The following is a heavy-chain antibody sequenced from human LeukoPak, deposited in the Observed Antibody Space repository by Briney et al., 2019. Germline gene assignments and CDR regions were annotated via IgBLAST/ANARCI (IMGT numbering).Heavy chain of an antibody. CDR3: ARAYGDYVAFDI. V-gene: IGHV4-39*01. D-gene: IGHD4-17*01. CDR1: GGSISSGSYY. J-gene: IGHJ3*02. CDR2: IYYSGST. Sequence: SETLSLTCTVSGGSISSGSYYWGWIRQPPGKGLEWIGNIYYSGSTYYNPSLKSRVTISVDTSKNQFSLKLSSVTAADTAVYYCARAYGDYVAFDIWGQGTMVTVSS.